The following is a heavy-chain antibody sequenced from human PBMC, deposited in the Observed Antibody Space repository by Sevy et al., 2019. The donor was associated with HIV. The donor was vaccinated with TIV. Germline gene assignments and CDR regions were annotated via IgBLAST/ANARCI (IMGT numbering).Heavy chain of an antibody. CDR1: GFTFSSYS. CDR3: ARVVAAAGDY. CDR2: ISSSRSYI. D-gene: IGHD6-13*01. J-gene: IGHJ4*02. Sequence: GGSLRLSCAASGFTFSSYSMNWVRQAPGKGLEWVSSISSSRSYIYYADSVKGRFTISRDNAKNSLYLQMNSLRAEDTAVYYCARVVAAAGDYWGQGTLVTVSS. V-gene: IGHV3-21*01.